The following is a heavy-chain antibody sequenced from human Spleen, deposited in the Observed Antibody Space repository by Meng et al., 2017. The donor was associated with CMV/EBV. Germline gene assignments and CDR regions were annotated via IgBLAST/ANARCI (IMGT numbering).Heavy chain of an antibody. J-gene: IGHJ4*02. Sequence: LSLTCAASGFTFSSYAMSWVRQAPGKGLERVSVIYSGGSSTYYADSVKGRFAISRDNSKNTLYLQMNSLRAEDTAVYYCAKHFRVVRLNWIDYWGQGTLVTVSS. CDR3: AKHFRVVRLNWIDY. V-gene: IGHV3-23*03. CDR2: IYSGGSST. D-gene: IGHD1-1*01. CDR1: GFTFSSYA.